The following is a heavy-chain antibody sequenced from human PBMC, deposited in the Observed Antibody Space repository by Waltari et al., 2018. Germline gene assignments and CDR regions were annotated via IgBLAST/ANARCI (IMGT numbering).Heavy chain of an antibody. CDR3: SRNREDSGTFYRAYDV. J-gene: IGHJ3*01. CDR1: GLPGTNNR. Sequence: EVRLVESGGGLVQPGGSLRLSWVASGLPGTNNRMSWVRQAPGKGLEWVASIKQDGSEKMFVDSVKGRFTISRDNAENSLYLQMNSLRAEDTAVYYCSRNREDSGTFYRAYDVWGQGTLVTVAT. V-gene: IGHV3-7*03. D-gene: IGHD3-10*01. CDR2: IKQDGSEK.